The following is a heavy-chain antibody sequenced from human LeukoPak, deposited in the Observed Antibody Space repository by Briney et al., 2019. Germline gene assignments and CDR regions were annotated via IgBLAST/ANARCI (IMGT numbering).Heavy chain of an antibody. CDR1: GYTFSTYG. J-gene: IGHJ4*02. V-gene: IGHV1-18*01. Sequence: ASVKVSCKASGYTFSTYGISWVRQAPGQGLEWMGWISAYNGNTNYAQKLQGRVTLTTDTSTGTAYMELRNLRSDDTAVYYCARADQMATIYFDYWGQGTLVTVSS. CDR3: ARADQMATIYFDY. CDR2: ISAYNGNT. D-gene: IGHD5-24*01.